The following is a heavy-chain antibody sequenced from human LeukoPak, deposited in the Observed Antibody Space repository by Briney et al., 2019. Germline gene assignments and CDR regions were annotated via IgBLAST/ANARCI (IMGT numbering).Heavy chain of an antibody. Sequence: SGGSLRLSCAASGFTFLSYGMHWVRQAPGKGLEWVAFIRYDGSNKYYADSVKGRFTISRDNSKNTLYLQMNSLRAEDTAVYYCARNYDYVWGSYRYLGYWGQGTLVTVSS. CDR3: ARNYDYVWGSYRYLGY. CDR2: IRYDGSNK. D-gene: IGHD3-16*02. V-gene: IGHV3-30*02. J-gene: IGHJ4*02. CDR1: GFTFLSYG.